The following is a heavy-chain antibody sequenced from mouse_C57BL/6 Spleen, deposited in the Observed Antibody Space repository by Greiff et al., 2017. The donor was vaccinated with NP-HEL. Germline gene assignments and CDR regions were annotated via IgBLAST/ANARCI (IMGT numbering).Heavy chain of an antibody. CDR1: GFSFNTYA. CDR2: IRSKSNNYAT. D-gene: IGHD2-4*01. Sequence: EVMLVESGGGLVQPKGSLKLSCAASGFSFNTYAMNWVRQAPGKGLEWVARIRSKSNNYATYYADSVKDRITISRDDTESMLYLQMNNLKTEDTAMYYCVRQGDYDVAYWGQGTLVTVSA. J-gene: IGHJ3*01. CDR3: VRQGDYDVAY. V-gene: IGHV10-1*01.